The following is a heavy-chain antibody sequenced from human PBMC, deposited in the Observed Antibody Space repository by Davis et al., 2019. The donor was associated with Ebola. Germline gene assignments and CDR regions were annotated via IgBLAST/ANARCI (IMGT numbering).Heavy chain of an antibody. CDR2: ISSSSSTI. D-gene: IGHD3-3*01. J-gene: IGHJ5*01. CDR1: GFTFSSYS. Sequence: GESLKISCAASGFTFSSYSMNWVRQAPGKGLEWVSYISSSSSTIYYADSVKGRFTISRDNAKNSLYLQMNSLRAEDTALYYCARDQDTSPEWNWFDSWGQGTLVTVSS. V-gene: IGHV3-48*01. CDR3: ARDQDTSPEWNWFDS.